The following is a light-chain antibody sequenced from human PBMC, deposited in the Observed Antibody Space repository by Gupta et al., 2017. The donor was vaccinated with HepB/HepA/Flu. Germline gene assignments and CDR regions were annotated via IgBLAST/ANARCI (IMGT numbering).Light chain of an antibody. CDR3: RQYDKDPLN. CDR1: QAVSYY. J-gene: IGKJ3*01. V-gene: IGKV1-16*02. CDR2: AAS. Sequence: DIRMTQFPSSLSASVGDRVTITCRASQAVSYYLAWFQHKPGKAPRSLIYAASTLQSGVPSKFIGSGSGTDFTLTISGLQPEDFATYYCRQYDKDPLNFGHATKVDIK.